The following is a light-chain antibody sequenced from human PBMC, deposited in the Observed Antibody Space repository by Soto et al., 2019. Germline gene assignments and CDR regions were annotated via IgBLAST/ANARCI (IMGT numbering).Light chain of an antibody. CDR1: QSISSY. V-gene: IGKV1-39*01. CDR2: AAS. Sequence: DIQMTQSPSSLSASVADRVTITCRARQSISSYLNWYQQKPGKAPKLLIYAASSLQSGVPSRFSGSGSGTDFTLTISSLQPEDVAAYYCQKYNSAPLTFGGGTKVDIK. J-gene: IGKJ4*01. CDR3: QKYNSAPLT.